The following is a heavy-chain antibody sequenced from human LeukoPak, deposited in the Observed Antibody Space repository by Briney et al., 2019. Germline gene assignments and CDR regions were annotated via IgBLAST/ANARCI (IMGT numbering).Heavy chain of an antibody. CDR1: GGTFRSAA. CDR2: IILMFGTT. V-gene: IGHV1-69*13. CDR3: TRDEYKGSATFNY. D-gene: IGHD1-1*01. Sequence: PMASVKVSCKASGGTFRSAAMSWVRQAPAQGREWVGHIILMFGTTTYAQNFQGRVSISADESTTTVYMELTRLTSDDTAIYYCTRDEYKGSATFNYWGQGTQVIVSS. J-gene: IGHJ4*02.